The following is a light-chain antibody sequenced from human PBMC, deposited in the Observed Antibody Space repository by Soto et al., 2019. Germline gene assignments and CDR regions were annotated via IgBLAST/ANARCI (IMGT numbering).Light chain of an antibody. CDR3: QQSYSSPRT. CDR2: AAS. Sequence: QVSQSPSSEYASLGVRVTFICRASHDNNSWLAWYQQKPGKAPKLLIYAASSRQCGVPPRFSGSGSGTDFTLSINGLQPEDVATYYCQQSYSSPRTFGQGTKVDI. CDR1: HDNNSW. J-gene: IGKJ1*01. V-gene: IGKV1-12*01.